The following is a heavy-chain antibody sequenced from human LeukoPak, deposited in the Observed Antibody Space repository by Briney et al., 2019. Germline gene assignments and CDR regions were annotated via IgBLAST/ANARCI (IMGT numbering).Heavy chain of an antibody. Sequence: ASVTVSCKASGYTFTSYYMHWVRQAGGQGFEGMGMTNPSDGSTSSAQNCHGRVTMTRDTSTSTLYMQLSSLRSADTAVYYCARDGDAYCGGDCYIDYWGQGTLVTVSS. J-gene: IGHJ4*02. CDR2: TNPSDGST. V-gene: IGHV1-46*01. D-gene: IGHD2-21*02. CDR1: GYTFTSYY. CDR3: ARDGDAYCGGDCYIDY.